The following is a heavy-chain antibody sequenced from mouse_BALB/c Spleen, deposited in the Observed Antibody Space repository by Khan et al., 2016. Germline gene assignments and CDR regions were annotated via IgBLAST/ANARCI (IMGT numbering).Heavy chain of an antibody. J-gene: IGHJ3*01. D-gene: IGHD2-14*01. V-gene: IGHV1-80*01. CDR2: IYPGDGDT. CDR3: ARGTPCAN. Sequence: QVPLQASGAELVRPGSSVKISCKASGFAFSSYWMNWVKQRPGQGLEWIGQIYPGDGDTNYNGKFKGKATLTADKSSSTAYMQLSTLTSEDSAVYFCARGTPCANWGQGTLVTVSA. CDR1: GFAFSSYW.